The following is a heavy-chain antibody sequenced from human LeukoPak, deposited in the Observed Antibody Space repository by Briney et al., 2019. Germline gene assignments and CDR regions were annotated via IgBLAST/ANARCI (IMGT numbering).Heavy chain of an antibody. CDR1: GGSISSSSYY. Sequence: PSETLSLTCTVSGGSISSSSYYWGWIRQPPGKGLEWIGSIYYSGSTYYNPSLKSRVTISVDTSKNQFSLKLSSVTAADTAVYYCARHVITYYYDSSARGDAFDIWGQGTWSPSLQ. CDR3: ARHVITYYYDSSARGDAFDI. CDR2: IYYSGST. J-gene: IGHJ3*02. D-gene: IGHD3-22*01. V-gene: IGHV4-39*01.